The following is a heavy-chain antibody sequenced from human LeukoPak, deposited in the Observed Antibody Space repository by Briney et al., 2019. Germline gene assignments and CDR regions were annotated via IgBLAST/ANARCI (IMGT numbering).Heavy chain of an antibody. CDR2: VNGNGGST. CDR1: GFSFSTYA. CDR3: VRDVPQQNFDC. D-gene: IGHD6-13*01. J-gene: IGHJ4*02. V-gene: IGHV3-23*01. Sequence: GGSLRLSCAASGFSFSTYAMSWVRQAPGKGLEWVSGVNGNGGSTSYADSVKGRFTIFRDNAKNTLYLQMNSLRAEDTAVYYCVRDVPQQNFDCWGQGILVTVSS.